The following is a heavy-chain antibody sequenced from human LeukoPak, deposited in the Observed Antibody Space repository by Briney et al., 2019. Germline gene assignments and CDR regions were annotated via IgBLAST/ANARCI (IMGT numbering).Heavy chain of an antibody. CDR1: GYTVTNHY. CDR3: ARVTDPRYNWFDP. J-gene: IGHJ5*02. Sequence: ASVKVSCKASGYTVTNHYIHWVRQAPGQGLEWMGWINPNSGGTNYAQKFQGRVSMTRDTSKNQFSLKLNSVTAADTAVYYCARVTDPRYNWFDPWGQGTLVTVSS. CDR2: INPNSGGT. V-gene: IGHV1-2*02. D-gene: IGHD2-21*02.